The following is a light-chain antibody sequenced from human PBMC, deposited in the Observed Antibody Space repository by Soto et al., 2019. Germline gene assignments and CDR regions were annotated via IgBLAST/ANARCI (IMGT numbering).Light chain of an antibody. J-gene: IGKJ5*01. CDR3: QKYNSAPLIT. CDR2: AAS. V-gene: IGKV1-27*01. Sequence: DIQVTQSASSLSASVGGRVTITCRASQGISNYLAWYLQKPGKVPKLLIYAASTLQSGVPSRFSGSGSGTDFTLTISSLQPEDVATYYCQKYNSAPLITFGQGTRLAIK. CDR1: QGISNY.